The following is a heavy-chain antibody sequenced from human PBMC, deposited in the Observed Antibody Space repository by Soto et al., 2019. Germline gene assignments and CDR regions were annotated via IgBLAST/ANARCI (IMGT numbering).Heavy chain of an antibody. CDR2: IIPVLPAT. V-gene: IGHV1-69*08. CDR3: ARVGQWERLYY. CDR1: GGTFSSYT. D-gene: IGHD1-26*01. Sequence: QVQLVQSGAEAKKPGSSVKVSCKASGGTFSSYTVSWVRQAPGQGLEWMGRIIPVLPATNYAQKFQGRLTITADRSTHTAYLELSSLTSEDTAVSYCARVGQWERLYYWGQGTLVTVSS. J-gene: IGHJ4*02.